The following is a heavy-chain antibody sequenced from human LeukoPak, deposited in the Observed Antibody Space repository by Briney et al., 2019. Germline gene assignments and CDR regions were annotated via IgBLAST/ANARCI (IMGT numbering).Heavy chain of an antibody. CDR1: GGSITSYY. CDR2: IYNSGST. CDR3: ASLTTVTQGYFDS. D-gene: IGHD4-17*01. Sequence: SETLSLTCTVSGGSITSYYWSWIRQPPGEGLEWIGYIYNSGSTNYNPSLKSRLSISVDASKNQFSLKLSSVTAADTAVYYCASLTTVTQGYFDSWGQGTLVTVSS. J-gene: IGHJ4*02. V-gene: IGHV4-4*09.